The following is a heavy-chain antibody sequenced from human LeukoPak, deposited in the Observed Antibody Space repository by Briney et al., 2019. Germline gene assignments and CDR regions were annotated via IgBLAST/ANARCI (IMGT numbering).Heavy chain of an antibody. CDR3: ARVYSNSWYSGYLYMDV. CDR2: ISGSGGST. V-gene: IGHV3-23*01. Sequence: PGGSLRLSCAASGFTFSSYAMSWVRQAPGKGLEWVSAISGSGGSTYYADSVKGRFTISRDNAKKSLYLQMSSLRAEDTAVYYCARVYSNSWYSGYLYMDVWGKGTTVTVSS. J-gene: IGHJ6*03. D-gene: IGHD6-13*01. CDR1: GFTFSSYA.